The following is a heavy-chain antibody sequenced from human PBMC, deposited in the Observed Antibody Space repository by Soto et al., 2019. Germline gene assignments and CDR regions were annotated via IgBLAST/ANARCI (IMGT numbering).Heavy chain of an antibody. CDR3: ARDAESGSYYPFNY. Sequence: PSETLSLTCTVSGGSISSYYWSWIRQPPGKGLEWIGYIYYTGSTNYNPSLKSRVTLSVDTSKNQFSLKLASVTAADTAVYYCARDAESGSYYPFNYWGQGTLVTRLL. CDR1: GGSISSYY. V-gene: IGHV4-59*01. D-gene: IGHD1-26*01. CDR2: IYYTGST. J-gene: IGHJ4*02.